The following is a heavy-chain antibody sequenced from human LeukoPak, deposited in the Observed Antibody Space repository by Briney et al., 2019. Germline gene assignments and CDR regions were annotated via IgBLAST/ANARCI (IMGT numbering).Heavy chain of an antibody. V-gene: IGHV4-34*01. D-gene: IGHD3-10*01. CDR1: GGSFSGYY. Sequence: SETLSLTCAVYGGSFSGYYWSWIRQPPGKGLEWIGEINHSGSTNYNPSLKSRVTISVDTSKNQFSLKLSSVTAADTAVYYCARRDILTYYYGSGSSKRYNWFDPWGQGTLVTVSS. CDR2: INHSGST. J-gene: IGHJ5*02. CDR3: ARRDILTYYYGSGSSKRYNWFDP.